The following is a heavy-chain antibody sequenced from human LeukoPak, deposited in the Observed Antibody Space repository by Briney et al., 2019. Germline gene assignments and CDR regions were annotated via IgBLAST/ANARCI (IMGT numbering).Heavy chain of an antibody. V-gene: IGHV3-33*01. Sequence: GGSLRLSCAASGFTFSTYGLHWVRQAPGKGLECVSVIWYDGSNRYYADSVKGRFTISRDNSKNTVYLQMNSLRAEDAAVYYCARDRLEYCSGGTCSLPHYWGQGALSPSPQ. CDR1: GFTFSTYG. CDR3: ARDRLEYCSGGTCSLPHY. J-gene: IGHJ4*02. CDR2: IWYDGSNR. D-gene: IGHD2-15*01.